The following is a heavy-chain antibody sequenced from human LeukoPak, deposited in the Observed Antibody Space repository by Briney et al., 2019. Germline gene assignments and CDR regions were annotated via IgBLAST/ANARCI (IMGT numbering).Heavy chain of an antibody. D-gene: IGHD3-16*01. CDR1: GFTFSSYW. Sequence: PGGSLRLSCAASGFTFSSYWMSWVRQAPGKGLEWVANIKLDGSEKYYVDSVKGRFSISRGNAKNSLYLQMNTLAVEDTAIYYCVGWGLSNYWGQGALVTVSS. CDR2: IKLDGSEK. J-gene: IGHJ4*02. V-gene: IGHV3-7*01. CDR3: VGWGLSNY.